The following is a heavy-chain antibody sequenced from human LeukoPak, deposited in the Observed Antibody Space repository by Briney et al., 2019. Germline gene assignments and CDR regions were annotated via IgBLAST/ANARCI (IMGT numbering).Heavy chain of an antibody. CDR3: ARKGPSVAATEY. V-gene: IGHV4-39*07. Sequence: PSETLSLTCTVSGGSISSSSYYWSWIRQPPGKGLEWIGEINHSGSTNYNPSLKSRVTISVDTSKNQFSLKLSSVTAADTAVYYCARKGPSVAATEYWGQGTLVTVSS. CDR2: INHSGST. J-gene: IGHJ4*02. CDR1: GGSISSSSYY. D-gene: IGHD6-19*01.